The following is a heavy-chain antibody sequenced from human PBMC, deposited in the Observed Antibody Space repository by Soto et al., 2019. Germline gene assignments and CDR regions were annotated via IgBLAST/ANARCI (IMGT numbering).Heavy chain of an antibody. D-gene: IGHD1-26*01. J-gene: IGHJ4*02. CDR2: IRSKANSYAT. CDR1: GFTFSGSA. CDR3: TRQELDSGSYSDY. V-gene: IGHV3-73*01. Sequence: GGSLRLSCAASGFTFSGSAMHWVRQASGKGLEWVGRIRSKANSYATAYAASVKGRFTISRDDSKNTAYLQMNSLKTEDTAVYYCTRQELDSGSYSDYWGQGTLVTVSS.